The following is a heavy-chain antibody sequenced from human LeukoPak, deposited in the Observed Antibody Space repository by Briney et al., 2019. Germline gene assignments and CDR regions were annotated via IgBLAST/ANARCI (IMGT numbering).Heavy chain of an antibody. D-gene: IGHD3-9*01. CDR3: ARLVRYFDWLPIYERDY. V-gene: IGHV4-39*01. J-gene: IGHJ4*02. CDR1: GGSLSSSSYY. Sequence: PSETLSLTCTVSGGSLSSSSYYWGWIRQPPGKGLEWIGSIYYSGSTYYNPSLKSRVTISVDTSKNQFSLKLSSVTAADTAVYYCARLVRYFDWLPIYERDYWGQGTLVTVSS. CDR2: IYYSGST.